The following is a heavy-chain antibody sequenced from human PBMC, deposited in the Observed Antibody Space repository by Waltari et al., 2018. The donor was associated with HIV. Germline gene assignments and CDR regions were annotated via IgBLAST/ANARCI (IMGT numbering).Heavy chain of an antibody. CDR3: VRDGPFVDVEY. J-gene: IGHJ4*02. CDR1: GFTFSGDW. CDR2: KKENGVLE. D-gene: IGHD5-12*01. Sequence: EVQLVESGGGLVQPGGSLRLSCAASGFTFSGDWVSWVRQAPGKGLEWLANKKENGVLEYYVNSVKGRFTISRGNPKNLLFLQMNSLRVEDTAVYYCVRDGPFVDVEYWGQGTLVTVSS. V-gene: IGHV3-7*01.